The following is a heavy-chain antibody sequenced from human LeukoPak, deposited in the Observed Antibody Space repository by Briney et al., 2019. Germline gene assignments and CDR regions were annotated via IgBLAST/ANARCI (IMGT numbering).Heavy chain of an antibody. D-gene: IGHD2-15*01. V-gene: IGHV3-7*01. Sequence: GGSLRLSCAASGFTFSRYWMTWVRQSPGKGLEWVANINQDGSEKYYWDSVTGRFTISRDNAENSLFLQMNSLRADDTGVYYCARAREAPANVFPDHWGQGVVVTVSS. J-gene: IGHJ4*02. CDR2: INQDGSEK. CDR3: ARAREAPANVFPDH. CDR1: GFTFSRYW.